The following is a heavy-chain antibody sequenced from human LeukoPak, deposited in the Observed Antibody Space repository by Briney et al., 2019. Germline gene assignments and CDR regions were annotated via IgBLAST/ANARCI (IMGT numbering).Heavy chain of an antibody. CDR3: VRDMGYYDKV. V-gene: IGHV3-74*01. CDR1: GFTFSSHA. J-gene: IGHJ4*02. D-gene: IGHD3-22*01. CDR2: INSDGSST. Sequence: PGGSLRLSCAASGFTFSSHAMAWVRQAPGKGLVWVSRINSDGSSTNYANSVKGRFTISRDNAKSTLYLQMNSLRAEDTAVYYCVRDMGYYDKVWGQGTLVTVSS.